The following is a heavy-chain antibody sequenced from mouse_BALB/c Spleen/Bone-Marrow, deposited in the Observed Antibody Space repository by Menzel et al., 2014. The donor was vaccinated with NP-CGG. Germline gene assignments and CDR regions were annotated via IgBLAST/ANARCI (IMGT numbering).Heavy chain of an antibody. CDR2: ISCYNGAT. Sequence: LVKTGASVKISCKASGYSFTGYYMHWVKQSHGKSLEWIGYISCYNGATSHNQKFKGKATFTVDTPSSTAYMQFNSLTSEDSAVYYCARGDYGDWYFDVWGAGTTVTVSS. CDR1: GYSFTGYY. D-gene: IGHD2-4*01. V-gene: IGHV1S34*01. J-gene: IGHJ1*01. CDR3: ARGDYGDWYFDV.